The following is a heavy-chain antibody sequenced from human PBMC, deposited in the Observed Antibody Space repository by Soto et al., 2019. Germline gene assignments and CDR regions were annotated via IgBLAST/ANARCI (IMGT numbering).Heavy chain of an antibody. D-gene: IGHD3-10*01. Sequence: QVQLQESSPGLVKPSETLSLTCTVSGGSISSYYWSWIRQPPGKGLEWIGYIYYSGSTNYNPSLKSRVTISVDTSKNQFSLKLSSVTAADTAVYYCARDGATTYYSFSYFDLWGRGTLVTVSS. CDR1: GGSISSYY. CDR3: ARDGATTYYSFSYFDL. J-gene: IGHJ2*01. V-gene: IGHV4-59*01. CDR2: IYYSGST.